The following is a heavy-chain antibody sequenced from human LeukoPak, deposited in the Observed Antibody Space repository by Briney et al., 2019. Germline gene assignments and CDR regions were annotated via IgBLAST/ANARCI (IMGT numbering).Heavy chain of an antibody. D-gene: IGHD4-17*01. J-gene: IGHJ1*01. CDR2: ISGSGGST. Sequence: GGSLRLSCAASDFTFTSYGMSWVRQAPGKGLEWVSAISGSGGSTYYADSVKGRFTLSRDNSKNTLYLQMNSLRAEDTAVYYCAKEIYGDSTGGRFQQWGQGTLVTVSS. CDR1: DFTFTSYG. CDR3: AKEIYGDSTGGRFQQ. V-gene: IGHV3-23*01.